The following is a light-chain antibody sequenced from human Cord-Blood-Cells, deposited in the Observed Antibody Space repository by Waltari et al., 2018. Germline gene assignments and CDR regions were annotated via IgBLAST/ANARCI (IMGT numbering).Light chain of an antibody. V-gene: IGLV2-8*01. Sequence: QSALTQPPSASGSPGRSVTISCTGPSSAVGGYTYVSWYQQHPGKAPKLMINEVSKRPSGVPDRFSGSKSGNTASLTVSGLQAEDEADYYCSSYAGSNNFVVFGGGTKLTVL. J-gene: IGLJ2*01. CDR2: EVS. CDR1: SSAVGGYTY. CDR3: SSYAGSNNFVV.